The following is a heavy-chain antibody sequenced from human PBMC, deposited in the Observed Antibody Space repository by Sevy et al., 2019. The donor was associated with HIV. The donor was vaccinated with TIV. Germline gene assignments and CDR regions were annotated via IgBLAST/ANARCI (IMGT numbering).Heavy chain of an antibody. V-gene: IGHV1-24*01. J-gene: IGHJ4*02. CDR1: GYTLSELS. CDR3: ATTKDYYDSSGSAFDY. Sequence: ASVKVSCKVSGYTLSELSMHWVRQAPGKGLEWMGSSDPEDGEILYAQKLQGRITMTEDTSTDTAYMELSSLRSEDTAVYYCATTKDYYDSSGSAFDYWGQGTLVTVSS. D-gene: IGHD3-22*01. CDR2: SDPEDGEI.